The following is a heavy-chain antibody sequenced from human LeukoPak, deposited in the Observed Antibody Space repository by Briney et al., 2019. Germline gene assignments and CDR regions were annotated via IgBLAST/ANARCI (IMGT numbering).Heavy chain of an antibody. J-gene: IGHJ4*02. CDR2: ISTSSSYI. Sequence: GGSLRLSCAASGFTFSTYSMNWVRKAPGKGLEWVSSISTSSSYIKYADSVKGRFTISRDNARNSLSLQMNSLTAEDTAVYYCARDRRYGSGSYPDYWGQGTLVTVSS. CDR3: ARDRRYGSGSYPDY. V-gene: IGHV3-21*01. D-gene: IGHD3-10*01. CDR1: GFTFSTYS.